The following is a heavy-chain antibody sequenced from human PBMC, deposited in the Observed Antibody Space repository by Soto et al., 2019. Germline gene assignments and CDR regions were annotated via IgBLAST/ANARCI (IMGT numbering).Heavy chain of an antibody. D-gene: IGHD3-9*01. CDR2: IYYSGST. CDR3: ARQGGLRYFEVDP. Sequence: SETLSLTCSVSGGTINSGDYFWSWIRQPPGKGLEWIGYIYYSGSTYYNPSLKSRVTISVDTSKNQFSLKLSSVTAADTAVYYCARQGGLRYFEVDPWGQGTLVTVSS. J-gene: IGHJ5*02. V-gene: IGHV4-30-4*01. CDR1: GGTINSGDYF.